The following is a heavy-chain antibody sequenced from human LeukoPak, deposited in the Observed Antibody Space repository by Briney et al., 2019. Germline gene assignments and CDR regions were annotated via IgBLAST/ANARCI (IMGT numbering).Heavy chain of an antibody. J-gene: IGHJ4*02. D-gene: IGHD1-26*01. CDR3: ASLYSGSYYALDY. V-gene: IGHV4-34*01. Sequence: KTSETLSLTCAVYGGSFSGYYWSWLRQPPGKGLEWIGEINHSGSTNYNPSLKSRVTISVDTSKNQFSLKLSSVTAADTAVYYCASLYSGSYYALDYWGQGTLVTVSS. CDR2: INHSGST. CDR1: GGSFSGYY.